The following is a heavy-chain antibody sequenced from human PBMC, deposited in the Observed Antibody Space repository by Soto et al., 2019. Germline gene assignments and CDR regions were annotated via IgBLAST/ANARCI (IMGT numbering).Heavy chain of an antibody. Sequence: QVQLVQSGAEVKKPGSSVKVSCKGSGGTFNRYTITWVRQAPGQGLEWMGRIIPMFGIASYAQNFQGRVTMPGAKTRTTAYRGWGGLRSENTAVYYCARVSGRADVDPPAIPAMDAWGQGPPVTVPS. J-gene: IGHJ6*02. CDR1: GGTFNRYT. D-gene: IGHD2-21*02. V-gene: IGHV1-69*02. CDR2: IIPMFGIA. CDR3: ARVSGRADVDPPAIPAMDA.